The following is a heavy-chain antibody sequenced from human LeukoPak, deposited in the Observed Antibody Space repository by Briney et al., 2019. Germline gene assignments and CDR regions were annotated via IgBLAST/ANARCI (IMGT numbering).Heavy chain of an antibody. D-gene: IGHD6-19*01. V-gene: IGHV6-1*01. J-gene: IGHJ4*02. CDR3: ARGQWLAFDY. CDR2: TYYMSKWYN. Sequence: SQTLSLTCVISGDTVSSNTAAWNWIRQSPSRGLEWLGRTYYMSKWYNDYAVSVKSRITINPDTSKNQFSLQLNSVTPEDTAVYYCARGQWLAFDYWGQGTLVTVSS. CDR1: GDTVSSNTAA.